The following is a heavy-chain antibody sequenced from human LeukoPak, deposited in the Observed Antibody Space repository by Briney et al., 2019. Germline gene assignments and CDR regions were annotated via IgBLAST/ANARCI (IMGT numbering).Heavy chain of an antibody. D-gene: IGHD6-19*01. CDR2: TYYRYKWYN. J-gene: IGHJ6*03. CDR1: GDSVSSNSAA. Sequence: SQTLSLTCAISGDSVSSNSAAWNWIRQSPSRGLEWLGRTYYRYKWYNDYAVSVKSRITINPDTSKNQFSLQLNSVTPEDTAVYYCARAGRVAVAGYYYMDVWGKGTTVTVSS. V-gene: IGHV6-1*01. CDR3: ARAGRVAVAGYYYMDV.